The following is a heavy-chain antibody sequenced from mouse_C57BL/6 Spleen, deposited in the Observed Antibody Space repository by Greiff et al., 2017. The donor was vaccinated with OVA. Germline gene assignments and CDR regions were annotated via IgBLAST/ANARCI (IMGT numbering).Heavy chain of an antibody. CDR1: GYTFTSYW. J-gene: IGHJ2*01. CDR3: ARQGRRVGDY. Sequence: VQLQQPGAELVMPGASVKLSCKASGYTFTSYWMHWVKQRPGQGLEWIGEIDPADSYTNYNQKFKGKSTLTVDKSSSTAYMQLSSLTSEDSAVYYCARQGRRVGDYWGQGTTLTVSS. D-gene: IGHD1-1*01. CDR2: IDPADSYT. V-gene: IGHV1-69*01.